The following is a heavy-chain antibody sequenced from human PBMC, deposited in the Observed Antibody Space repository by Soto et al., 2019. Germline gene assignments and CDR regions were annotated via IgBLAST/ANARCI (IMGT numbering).Heavy chain of an antibody. CDR3: AKIMIQGVLVDALDV. J-gene: IGHJ6*02. CDR2: ISFNGGVI. Sequence: DVQLLESGGGVVQPGGSLRLSCAASGFVFRNLTMNWVRQAPGKGLEYVAIISFNGGVIFDADSVRGRFTISRDNAKNILYLDMTNLIPEDSGVYYCAKIMIQGVLVDALDVWGRGTTVTVS. CDR1: GFVFRNLT. V-gene: IGHV3-23*01. D-gene: IGHD3-10*01.